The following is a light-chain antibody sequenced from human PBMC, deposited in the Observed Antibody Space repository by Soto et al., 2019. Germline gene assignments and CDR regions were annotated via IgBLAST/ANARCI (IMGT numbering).Light chain of an antibody. V-gene: IGKV3-20*01. CDR3: QQYGSSRIT. CDR2: DAS. J-gene: IGKJ5*01. CDR1: QSVTSNY. Sequence: EIVLTQSPGTLSLSPGERSTLSCGSSQSVTSNYLAWYQQKPGQAPRLLIYDASTRATGIPARFSGSGSGTDFTLTISRLEPEDFAVYYCQQYGSSRITFGQGTRLEIK.